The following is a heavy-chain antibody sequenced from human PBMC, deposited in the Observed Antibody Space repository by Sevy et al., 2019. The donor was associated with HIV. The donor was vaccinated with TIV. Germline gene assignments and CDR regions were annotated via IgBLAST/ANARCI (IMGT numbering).Heavy chain of an antibody. D-gene: IGHD3-16*01. CDR1: GFNFNIYS. J-gene: IGHJ4*02. CDR3: ARDRGEILSSAFDY. CDR2: ISYDGRNNK. V-gene: IGHV3-30*03. Sequence: GGSLRLSCAASGFNFNIYSMNWVRQAPGKGLEWVAVISYDGRNNKYNADSVKGRFTISRDNSKNTLYLQMNSLRAEDTAIYYCARDRGEILSSAFDYWGQGTLVTVSS.